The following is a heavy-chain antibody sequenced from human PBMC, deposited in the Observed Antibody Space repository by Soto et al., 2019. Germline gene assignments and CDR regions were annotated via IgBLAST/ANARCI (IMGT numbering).Heavy chain of an antibody. Sequence: ASVKVSCKASGYTFTSYYMHWVRQAPGQGLEWMGIINPSGGSTSYAQKFQGRVTMTRDTSTSTVYMELSSLRSEDTAVYYCARIAIYDSSGYWSWFDPWGQGTLVNVSS. V-gene: IGHV1-46*01. CDR2: INPSGGST. D-gene: IGHD3-22*01. J-gene: IGHJ5*02. CDR1: GYTFTSYY. CDR3: ARIAIYDSSGYWSWFDP.